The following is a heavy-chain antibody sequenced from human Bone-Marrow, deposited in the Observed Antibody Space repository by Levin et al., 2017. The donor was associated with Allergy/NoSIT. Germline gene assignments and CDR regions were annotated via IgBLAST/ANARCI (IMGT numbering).Heavy chain of an antibody. J-gene: IGHJ4*02. CDR2: ISYDGYNT. CDR1: GFTFSSYA. D-gene: IGHD5-12*01. CDR3: ASEQGSGYYRTADH. Sequence: GGSLRLSCEVSGFTFSSYALHWLRQAPAKGLEWLAFISYDGYNTYYADSVKGRFTISRDNSRNTLFLEMDSLTIEDTAVYYCASEQGSGYYRTADHWGQGTLVTVS. V-gene: IGHV3-30-3*01.